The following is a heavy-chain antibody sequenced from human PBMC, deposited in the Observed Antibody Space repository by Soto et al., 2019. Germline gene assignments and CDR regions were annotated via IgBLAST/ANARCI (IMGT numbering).Heavy chain of an antibody. D-gene: IGHD2-15*01. CDR3: ASGFCSGGSCYSLDY. V-gene: IGHV1-3*01. Sequence: QVQLVQSGAEVKRPGASVKVSCKASGYTFTSYAMPWVRQAPGQRLEWMGWINAGNGNTKYSQKFQGRVTITRDTSASTAYMELSSLRSEDTAVYYCASGFCSGGSCYSLDYWGQGTLVTVSS. CDR1: GYTFTSYA. CDR2: INAGNGNT. J-gene: IGHJ4*02.